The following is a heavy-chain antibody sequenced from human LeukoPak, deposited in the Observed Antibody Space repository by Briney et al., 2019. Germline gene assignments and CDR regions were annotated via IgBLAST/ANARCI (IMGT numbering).Heavy chain of an antibody. V-gene: IGHV4-34*01. CDR1: GGSFSAYY. Sequence: SETLSLTCAVYGGSFSAYYWSWISQPPGKGLEWIGEVNHSGGTNYNPSLKSRVTISVDTSKNQFSLKLSSVTAADTAVYYCAAQEYQLTYYYYGLDVWGQGTTVTVSS. D-gene: IGHD2-2*01. CDR2: VNHSGGT. J-gene: IGHJ6*02. CDR3: AAQEYQLTYYYYGLDV.